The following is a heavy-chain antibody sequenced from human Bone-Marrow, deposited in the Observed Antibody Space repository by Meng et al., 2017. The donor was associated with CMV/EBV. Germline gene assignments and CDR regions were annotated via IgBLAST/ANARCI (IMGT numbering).Heavy chain of an antibody. CDR2: IYYSGST. V-gene: IGHV4-39*07. Sequence: WVRQAPGKGLEWIGSIYYSGSTYYNPSLKSRVTISVDTSKNQFSLKLSSVTAADTAVYYCARGGGPDSSSWYWGYYYGMDVWGQGTTVTVSS. J-gene: IGHJ6*02. CDR3: ARGGGPDSSSWYWGYYYGMDV. D-gene: IGHD6-13*01.